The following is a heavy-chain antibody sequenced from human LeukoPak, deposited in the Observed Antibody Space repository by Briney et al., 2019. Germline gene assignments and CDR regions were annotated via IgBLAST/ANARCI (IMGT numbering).Heavy chain of an antibody. CDR1: GFTFSSYA. CDR3: AKGREMATIGGYY. D-gene: IGHD5-24*01. J-gene: IGHJ4*02. CDR2: ISGSGDST. Sequence: GGSLRLSCAASGFTFSSYAMSWVRQAPGKGLEWVSAISGSGDSTYYADSVKGRFTISRDNSKNTLYLQMNSLRAEDTAVYYCAKGREMATIGGYYWGQGTLVTVSS. V-gene: IGHV3-23*01.